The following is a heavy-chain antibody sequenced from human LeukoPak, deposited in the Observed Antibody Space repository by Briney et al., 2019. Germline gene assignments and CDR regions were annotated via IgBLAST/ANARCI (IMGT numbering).Heavy chain of an antibody. CDR2: IYTSGST. V-gene: IGHV4-4*09. CDR1: GGSISSYY. D-gene: IGHD3-3*01. J-gene: IGHJ5*02. Sequence: SETLSLTCTVSGGSISSYYWSWIRQPPGKRLEWIGYIYTSGSTNYNPSLKSRVTISVDTSKNQFSLKLSSVTAADTAVYYCARHWGWERFLDLWGQGTLVTVSS. CDR3: ARHWGWERFLDL.